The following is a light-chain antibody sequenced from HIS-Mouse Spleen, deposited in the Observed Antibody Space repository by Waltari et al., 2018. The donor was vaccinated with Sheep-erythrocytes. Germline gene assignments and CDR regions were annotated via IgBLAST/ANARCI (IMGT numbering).Light chain of an antibody. V-gene: IGLV3-25*03. CDR1: ALPKQY. Sequence: YELTHPPSVSVSPGQTARITCSGDALPKQYAYWYQQKPGQAPVLVIYKDSERPSGSPERFSGPSSGTTVTLTISGVQAEDEADYYCQSADSSGTYPVFGGGTKLTVL. J-gene: IGLJ2*01. CDR2: KDS. CDR3: QSADSSGTYPV.